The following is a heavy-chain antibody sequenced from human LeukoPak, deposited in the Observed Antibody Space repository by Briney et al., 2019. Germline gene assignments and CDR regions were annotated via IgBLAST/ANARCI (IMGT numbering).Heavy chain of an antibody. V-gene: IGHV3-74*01. CDR1: GFTFSSYW. Sequence: PGGSLRLSCAASGFTFSSYWMHWVRQVPGKGLVWVARINPGGSSITYADSVKGRFTISRDNPKNTLYLQMNSLRAEDTAVYYCAKGGGSSCYSPSDYWGQGTLVTVSS. CDR2: INPGGSSI. J-gene: IGHJ4*02. CDR3: AKGGGSSCYSPSDY. D-gene: IGHD2-15*01.